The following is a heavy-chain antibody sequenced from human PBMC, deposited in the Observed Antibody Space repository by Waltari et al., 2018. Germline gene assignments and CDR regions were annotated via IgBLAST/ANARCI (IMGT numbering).Heavy chain of an antibody. CDR1: GFTFSTYE. CDR2: IGDTGRNR. J-gene: IGHJ4*02. Sequence: EVQLVESGGGLVQPGGSLRLSCAASGFTFSTYEMNWVRQAPGKVLEWVAYIGDTGRNRHYAESVKGRFTFSRDNAKNSLFLQMDSLRAEDTAVYHCVKDDASWNYGHWGQGTLVTVSS. V-gene: IGHV3-48*03. CDR3: VKDDASWNYGH. D-gene: IGHD1-7*01.